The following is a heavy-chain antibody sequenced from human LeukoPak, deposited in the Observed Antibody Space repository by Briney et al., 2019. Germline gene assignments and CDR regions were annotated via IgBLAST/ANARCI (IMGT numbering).Heavy chain of an antibody. V-gene: IGHV4-31*03. Sequence: SETLSLTCTVSGGSISSGGYYWSWIRQHPGKGLEWIGYIYYSGSTYYNPSLKSRVTISVDTSKNQFSLKLSSATAADTAVYYCARDSSSYYDSSGYYYLDYWGQGTLVTVSS. CDR3: ARDSSSYYDSSGYYYLDY. J-gene: IGHJ4*02. D-gene: IGHD3-22*01. CDR1: GGSISSGGYY. CDR2: IYYSGST.